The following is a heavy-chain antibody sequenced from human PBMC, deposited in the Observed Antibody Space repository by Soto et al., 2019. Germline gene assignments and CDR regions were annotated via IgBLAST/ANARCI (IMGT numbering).Heavy chain of an antibody. CDR2: ISGSGGST. D-gene: IGHD3-3*01. V-gene: IGHV3-23*01. Sequence: LRLSCAASGFTFSSYAMSWVRQAPGKGLEWVSAISGSGGSTYYADSVKGRFTISRDNSKNTLYLQMNSLRAEDTAVYYCAKDQWDYDFWSGYLGYYYGMDVWGQGTTVTVSS. CDR3: AKDQWDYDFWSGYLGYYYGMDV. J-gene: IGHJ6*02. CDR1: GFTFSSYA.